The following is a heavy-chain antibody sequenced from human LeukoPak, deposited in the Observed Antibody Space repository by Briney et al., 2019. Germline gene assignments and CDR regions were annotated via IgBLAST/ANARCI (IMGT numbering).Heavy chain of an antibody. V-gene: IGHV3-23*01. CDR3: ARLSAGFWSGYYTGYFDY. D-gene: IGHD3-3*01. Sequence: GGSLRLSCAASGFTFSSYAMSWVRQAPGKGLEWVSAISGSGGSTYYADSVKGRFTISRDNAKNSLYLQMNSLRAEDTAVYYCARLSAGFWSGYYTGYFDYWGQGTLVTVSS. J-gene: IGHJ4*02. CDR1: GFTFSSYA. CDR2: ISGSGGST.